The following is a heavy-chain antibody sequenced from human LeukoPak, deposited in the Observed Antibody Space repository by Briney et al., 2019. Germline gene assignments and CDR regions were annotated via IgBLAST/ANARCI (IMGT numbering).Heavy chain of an antibody. D-gene: IGHD2-15*01. Sequence: GGSLRLSCAASGFTFSSSAMSWVRQAPGKGLEWVSAISGSGGSTYYADSVKGRFTISRGNSKNTLYLQMNSLRVEDTAVYYCAKVLLARAYYYGMDVWGQGTTVTVSS. V-gene: IGHV3-23*01. CDR2: ISGSGGST. CDR3: AKVLLARAYYYGMDV. J-gene: IGHJ6*02. CDR1: GFTFSSSA.